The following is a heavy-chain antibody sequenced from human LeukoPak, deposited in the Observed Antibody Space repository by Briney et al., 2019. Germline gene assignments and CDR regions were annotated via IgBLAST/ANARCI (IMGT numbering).Heavy chain of an antibody. J-gene: IGHJ5*02. Sequence: PSETLSLTCTVSGGSISSGDYYWSWIRQPPGKGLEWIGYIYYSGSTYYNPSLKSRVTISVDTSKNQFSLKLSSVTAADAAVYYCARHSQTNWFDPWGQGTLVTVSS. CDR2: IYYSGST. CDR1: GGSISSGDYY. V-gene: IGHV4-30-4*01. CDR3: ARHSQTNWFDP. D-gene: IGHD2-21*01.